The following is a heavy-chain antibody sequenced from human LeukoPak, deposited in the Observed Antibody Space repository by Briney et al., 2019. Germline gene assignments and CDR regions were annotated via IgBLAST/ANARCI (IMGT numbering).Heavy chain of an antibody. Sequence: GGSLRLSCAASGFTVNSNYMSWVRQAPGKGLEWVSVIYSGGTTYYADSVKGRFTISRDNSKNTLYLQMNSLRAEDTAMFYCARDQGSGYGNAFDIWGQGTMVTVSS. J-gene: IGHJ3*02. CDR1: GFTVNSNY. CDR2: IYSGGTT. D-gene: IGHD5-12*01. CDR3: ARDQGSGYGNAFDI. V-gene: IGHV3-66*01.